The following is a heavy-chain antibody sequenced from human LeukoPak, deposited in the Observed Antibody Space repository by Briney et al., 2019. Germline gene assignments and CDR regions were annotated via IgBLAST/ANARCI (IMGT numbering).Heavy chain of an antibody. CDR1: GGSISSYY. V-gene: IGHV4-59*01. D-gene: IGHD3-10*01. CDR3: ARVLMVRGVIITTVFDY. Sequence: SETLSLTCTVSGGSISSYYWSWIRQPPGKGLEWIGYIYYSGSTNYNPSLKSRVTISVDTSKNQFSLKLCSVTAADTAVYYCARVLMVRGVIITTVFDYWGQGTLVTVSS. J-gene: IGHJ4*02. CDR2: IYYSGST.